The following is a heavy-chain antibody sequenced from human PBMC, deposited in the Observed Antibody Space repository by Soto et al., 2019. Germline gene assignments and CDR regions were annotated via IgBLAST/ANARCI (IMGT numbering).Heavy chain of an antibody. CDR3: AHRVLRTVFGLVTTTAIYFDF. CDR1: GFSLTTSGVG. V-gene: IGHV2-5*02. CDR2: IYWDDDK. J-gene: IGHJ4*02. Sequence: QITLNESGPTVVRPTETLTLTCRFSGFSLTTSGVGVGWIRQSPGKAPEWLALIYWDDDKRYSASLKSRLTITKDTSKNQVVLTVSDLDPTVNATYYCAHRVLRTVFGLVTTTAIYFDFWGQGTPVAVSS. D-gene: IGHD3-3*01.